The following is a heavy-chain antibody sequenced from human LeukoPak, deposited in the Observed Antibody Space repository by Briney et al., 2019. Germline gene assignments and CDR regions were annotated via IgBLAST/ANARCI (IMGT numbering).Heavy chain of an antibody. J-gene: IGHJ6*03. V-gene: IGHV4-31*03. CDR2: IYYSGST. CDR1: GGSISSGGYY. Sequence: SETLSLTCTVSGGSISSGGYYWSWIRQHPGKGLGWIGYIYYSGSTYYNPSLKSRVTISVDTSKNQFSLKLSSVTAADTAVYYCARVDSGYDFYYYYYMDVWGKGTTVTVSS. CDR3: ARVDSGYDFYYYYYMDV. D-gene: IGHD5-12*01.